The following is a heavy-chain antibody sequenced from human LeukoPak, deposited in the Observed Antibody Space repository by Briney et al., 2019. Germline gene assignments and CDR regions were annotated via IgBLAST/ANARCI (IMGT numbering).Heavy chain of an antibody. CDR3: ARDSGYDLRHY. CDR2: IYSGGST. D-gene: IGHD5-12*01. V-gene: IGHV3-53*01. CDR1: GFTVSNNY. J-gene: IGHJ4*02. Sequence: GGSLRLSCAASGFTVSNNYMSWVRQAPGKGLEWVSVIYSGGSTYYADSVKGRFTISRDNSKNTLYLQMNSLRAEDTAVYYCARDSGYDLRHYWGQGTLVTVSS.